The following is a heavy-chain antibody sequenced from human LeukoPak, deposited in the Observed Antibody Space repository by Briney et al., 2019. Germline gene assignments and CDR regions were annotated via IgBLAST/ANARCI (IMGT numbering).Heavy chain of an antibody. CDR2: IWYDGSNK. V-gene: IGHV3-33*01. Sequence: GRSLRVSCAASGFTFSSYGMHWVRQAPGKGLEWVAVIWYDGSNKYYADSVKGRFTISRDNSKNTLYLQMNSLRAEDTAVYYCARDMGIGYCSGGSCYKPVYYGMDVWGQGTTVTVSS. D-gene: IGHD2-15*01. CDR1: GFTFSSYG. CDR3: ARDMGIGYCSGGSCYKPVYYGMDV. J-gene: IGHJ6*02.